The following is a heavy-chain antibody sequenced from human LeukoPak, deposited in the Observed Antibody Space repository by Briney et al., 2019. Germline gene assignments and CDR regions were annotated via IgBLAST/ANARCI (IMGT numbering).Heavy chain of an antibody. CDR3: ARYGDLVNDGMDV. CDR2: IIPISGTA. V-gene: IGHV1-69*13. J-gene: IGHJ6*02. CDR1: GGTFSSYA. D-gene: IGHD4-17*01. Sequence: ASVKVSCKASGGTFSSYAISWVRQAPGQGLEWMGGIIPISGTANYAQKFQGRVTITADESTSTAYMELSSLRSEDTAVYYCARYGDLVNDGMDVWGQGTTVTVSS.